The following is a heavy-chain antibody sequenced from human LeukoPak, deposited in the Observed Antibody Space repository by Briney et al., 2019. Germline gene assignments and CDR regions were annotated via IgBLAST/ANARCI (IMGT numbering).Heavy chain of an antibody. D-gene: IGHD3-10*01. CDR2: ISASGGRT. CDR3: AKELVVRGVIDY. CDR1: GFTFSSYA. J-gene: IGHJ4*02. V-gene: IGHV3-23*01. Sequence: GGSLRLSCTASGFTFSSYAMSWVRQAPGKGLEWVSVISASGGRTSYAESVKGRFTASRDNSKNTLYLQMNSLRAEDTAVYYCAKELVVRGVIDYWGQGTLVTVSS.